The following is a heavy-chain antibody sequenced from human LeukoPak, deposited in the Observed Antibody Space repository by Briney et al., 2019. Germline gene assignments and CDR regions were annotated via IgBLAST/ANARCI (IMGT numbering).Heavy chain of an antibody. J-gene: IGHJ4*02. Sequence: KPSETLSLTCAVSGYSISSGYYWGWIRQPPGKGLEWIGSIYHSGSTYYNPSLKSRVTISVDTSKNQFSLKLSSVTAADTAVYYCARDREREFDYWGQGTLVTVSS. CDR2: IYHSGST. D-gene: IGHD1-1*01. V-gene: IGHV4-38-2*02. CDR3: ARDREREFDY. CDR1: GYSISSGYY.